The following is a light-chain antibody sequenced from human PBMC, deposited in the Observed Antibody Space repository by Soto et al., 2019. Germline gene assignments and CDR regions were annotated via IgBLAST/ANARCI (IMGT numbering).Light chain of an antibody. V-gene: IGKV3-15*01. CDR3: QKYNKWPLT. CDR2: GAT. CDR1: QSIGSN. J-gene: IGKJ5*01. Sequence: EIVMTQSPATLSVSPGERATLSCRASQSIGSNLAWYQQRPGQSPRLLIYGATTRATGVPARFSGSGSGTEFTLTISSLQSEDFAAYYCQKYNKWPLTFGQGTRLAIK.